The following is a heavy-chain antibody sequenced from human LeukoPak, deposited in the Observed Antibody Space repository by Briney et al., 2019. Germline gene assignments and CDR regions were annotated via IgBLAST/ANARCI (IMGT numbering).Heavy chain of an antibody. V-gene: IGHV3-23*01. CDR3: AKSIVATIEGYYFDC. CDR2: ISGSGGST. CDR1: GFTFSSYA. Sequence: PGGSLRLSCAASGFTFSSYAMNWVRQAPGKGLEWVSAISGSGGSTYYADSVKGRFTISRDNSKNTLYLQMNSLRAEDTAVYYCAKSIVATIEGYYFDCWGQGTLVTVSS. D-gene: IGHD5-12*01. J-gene: IGHJ4*02.